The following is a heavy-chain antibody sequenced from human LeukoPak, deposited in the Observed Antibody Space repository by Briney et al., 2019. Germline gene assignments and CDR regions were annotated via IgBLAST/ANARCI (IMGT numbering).Heavy chain of an antibody. CDR2: INSDGSTT. D-gene: IGHD5-24*01. CDR3: ASGHTTNNKGTRWLQLGAFDI. V-gene: IGHV3-74*01. Sequence: GGSLRLSCAASGFTLSSYWMHWVRQAPGKGLVWVSRINSDGSTTNYADSVKGRFTISRDNAKNTLYLQVSSLRSEDTAVYYCASGHTTNNKGTRWLQLGAFDIWGQGTMVTVSS. J-gene: IGHJ3*02. CDR1: GFTLSSYW.